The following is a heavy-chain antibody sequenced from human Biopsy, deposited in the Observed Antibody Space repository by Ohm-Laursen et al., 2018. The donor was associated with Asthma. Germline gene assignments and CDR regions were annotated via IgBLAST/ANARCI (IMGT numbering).Heavy chain of an antibody. CDR3: ARKAGSCISRTCYSLDF. CDR2: INSVLGTT. CDR1: GGTFNTYV. J-gene: IGHJ4*02. D-gene: IGHD2-2*01. V-gene: IGHV1-69*01. Sequence: VKVSCKSLGGTFNTYVIGWVRQAPGQGLEWMGGINSVLGTTTYPQKFQDRVTITADDSTSTVYMELSSLRSEDTAVYYCARKAGSCISRTCYSLDFWGQGTLVTVSS.